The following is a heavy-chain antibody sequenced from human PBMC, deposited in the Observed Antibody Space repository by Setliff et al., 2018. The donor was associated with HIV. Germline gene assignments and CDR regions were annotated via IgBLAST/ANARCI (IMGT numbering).Heavy chain of an antibody. CDR1: GGSINSHH. Sequence: SETLSLTCTVSGGSINSHHWNWIRQPPGKELEWIGSFYHTGRTHYNPSLKSRTTMSLDTSRNQVSLKLSSVSAADTAVYYCARDQGLELRGDYYYYGMDVWGQGTTVTVSS. V-gene: IGHV4-59*11. D-gene: IGHD1-7*01. CDR3: ARDQGLELRGDYYYYGMDV. CDR2: FYHTGRT. J-gene: IGHJ6*02.